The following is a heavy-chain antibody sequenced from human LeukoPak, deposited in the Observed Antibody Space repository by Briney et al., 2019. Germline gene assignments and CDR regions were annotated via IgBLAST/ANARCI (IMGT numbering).Heavy chain of an antibody. D-gene: IGHD3-16*02. CDR3: TKPLPGAVIYDY. Sequence: GGSLRLSCAASGFTLSDSAMHWVRQASGKGLEWIGRIKNKADSYATAYAASVKGRFTISRDDSKNTVYLQMNSLRTEDTAVYYCTKPLPGAVIYDYWGQGTLVTVSS. CDR1: GFTLSDSA. J-gene: IGHJ4*02. CDR2: IKNKADSYAT. V-gene: IGHV3-73*01.